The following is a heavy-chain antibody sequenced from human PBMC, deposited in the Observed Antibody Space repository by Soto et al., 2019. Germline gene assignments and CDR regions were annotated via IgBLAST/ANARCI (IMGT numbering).Heavy chain of an antibody. D-gene: IGHD3-10*01. V-gene: IGHV3-30-3*01. Sequence: QVQLVESGGGVVQPGRSMRLSCAVSGFTFSSYAMHWVRQAPGKGLEWVAVISYDGSNKYYADSVKGRFTISRDNSKNTLYLQMNSLRAEDTAVYYCARDRARVRGVDGFMDYWGQGTLVTVSS. CDR2: ISYDGSNK. CDR3: ARDRARVRGVDGFMDY. CDR1: GFTFSSYA. J-gene: IGHJ4*02.